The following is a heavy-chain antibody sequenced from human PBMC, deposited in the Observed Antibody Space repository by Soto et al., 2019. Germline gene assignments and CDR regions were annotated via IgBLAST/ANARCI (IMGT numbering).Heavy chain of an antibody. V-gene: IGHV3-73*01. Sequence: EVQLVESGGGLVQPGGSLKLSCAAAGFTFSGSAMHWVRQASGKGLEWVGRIRSKANSYATAYAASVKGRFTISRDDSKNTPYLQMNSLKTEDTAVYYCTSLVATIYWGQGTLVTVSS. D-gene: IGHD5-12*01. CDR2: IRSKANSYAT. CDR1: GFTFSGSA. CDR3: TSLVATIY. J-gene: IGHJ4*02.